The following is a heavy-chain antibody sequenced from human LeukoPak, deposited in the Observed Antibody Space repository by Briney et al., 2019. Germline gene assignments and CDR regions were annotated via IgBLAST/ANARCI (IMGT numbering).Heavy chain of an antibody. D-gene: IGHD1-26*01. V-gene: IGHV3-21*01. CDR2: ISSSSSYI. Sequence: KPGGSLRLSCAASGFTFSSYSMNWVRQAPGKGLEWVSSISSSSSYIYYADSVKGRFTISRDNSKNTLYLQMNSLRAEDTAVYYCARDGIVGATSYWGQGTLVTVSS. CDR3: ARDGIVGATSY. CDR1: GFTFSSYS. J-gene: IGHJ4*02.